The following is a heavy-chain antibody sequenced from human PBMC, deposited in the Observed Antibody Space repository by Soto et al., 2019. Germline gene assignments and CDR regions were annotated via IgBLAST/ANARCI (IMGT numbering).Heavy chain of an antibody. J-gene: IGHJ4*01. CDR3: ARENSYFDY. Sequence: ASVKVSCKASGYTFTSYYMHWVRQAPGQGLEWMGMINPSNGNTSYAQKFQGRVTMTTDTSTSTAYMELRSLRSDDTAVYYCARENSYFDYWGHGTLVTVSS. CDR1: GYTFTSYY. CDR2: INPSNGNT. V-gene: IGHV1-46*01.